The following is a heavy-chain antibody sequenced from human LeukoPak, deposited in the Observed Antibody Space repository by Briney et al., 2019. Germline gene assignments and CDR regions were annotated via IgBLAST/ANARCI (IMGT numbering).Heavy chain of an antibody. Sequence: SETLSLTCTVSGASVSGSAYYWGWIRQPPGKGLEWIGNIYYSGSTNYKPSLKSRVTISVDTSKNQFSLKLSSVTAADTAVYHCASLGDYGNWFDPWGQGTLVTVSS. V-gene: IGHV4-39*07. CDR1: GASVSGSAYY. J-gene: IGHJ5*02. CDR3: ASLGDYGNWFDP. D-gene: IGHD4-17*01. CDR2: IYYSGST.